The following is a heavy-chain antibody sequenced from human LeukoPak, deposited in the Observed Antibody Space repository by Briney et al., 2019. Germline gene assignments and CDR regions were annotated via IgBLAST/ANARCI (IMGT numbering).Heavy chain of an antibody. Sequence: AGGSLRLSCAASGFTFSSYGMHWVRQAPGKGLEWVAFIRYDGSNKYYADSVKGRFTISRDNSKNTLYLQMNSLRAEDTAVYYCAKGGAWNGGHFDYWGQGTLVTVSS. J-gene: IGHJ4*02. CDR1: GFTFSSYG. D-gene: IGHD1-1*01. V-gene: IGHV3-30*02. CDR3: AKGGAWNGGHFDY. CDR2: IRYDGSNK.